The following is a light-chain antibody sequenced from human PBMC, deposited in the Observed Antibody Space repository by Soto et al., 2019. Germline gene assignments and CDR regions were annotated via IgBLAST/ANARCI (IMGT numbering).Light chain of an antibody. CDR3: SSYAGSNFWV. V-gene: IGLV2-8*01. Sequence: QSVLTQPPSASGSPGQSVTISCTGTGSDVGGYNYVSWYQQHPGKAPKLIIYEVSQRPSGVPDRFSCSKSGNTASLTVSGLQAEDEADYYCSSYAGSNFWVFGGGTKLTVL. CDR1: GSDVGGYNY. J-gene: IGLJ3*02. CDR2: EVS.